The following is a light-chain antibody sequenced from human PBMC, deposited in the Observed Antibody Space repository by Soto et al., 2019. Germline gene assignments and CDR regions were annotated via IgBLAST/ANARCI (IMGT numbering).Light chain of an antibody. CDR1: SSDVGGYNY. V-gene: IGLV2-14*01. Sequence: QSVLTQPASVSGSPGQSITISCTGTSSDVGGYNYVSWYQQHPGKAPKLMIYEVSNRPSGVSHRFSGSKSGNTASLTISGLQAEDEAAYYCSSYTSSNTLVVFGTGTKLTVL. CDR3: SSYTSSNTLVV. J-gene: IGLJ1*01. CDR2: EVS.